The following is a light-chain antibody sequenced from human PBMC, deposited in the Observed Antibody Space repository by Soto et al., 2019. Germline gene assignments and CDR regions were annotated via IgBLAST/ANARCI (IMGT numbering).Light chain of an antibody. Sequence: EIVVTQSPATLSVSPGEGATLSCRASQSISNNLAWYQQKPGQAPRLLIYGASTRATDVPGRFSGSGSGTEFTLTISSLQSEDFEFYYCQQYDNWPRSLTFGGGPKVEIK. CDR2: GAS. CDR1: QSISNN. CDR3: QQYDNWPRSLT. V-gene: IGKV3-15*01. J-gene: IGKJ4*01.